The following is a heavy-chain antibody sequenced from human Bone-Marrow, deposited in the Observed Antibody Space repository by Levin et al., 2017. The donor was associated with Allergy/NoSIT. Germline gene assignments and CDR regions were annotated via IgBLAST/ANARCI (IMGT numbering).Heavy chain of an antibody. J-gene: IGHJ4*02. Sequence: GESLKISCTASGFTFGDYAMSWFRQAPGKGLEWVGFIRSKAYGGTTEYAASVKGRFTISRDDSKSIAYLQMNSLKTEDTAVYYCTRVSYYYDSSGYYPSVYFDYWGQGTLVTVSS. D-gene: IGHD3-22*01. CDR3: TRVSYYYDSSGYYPSVYFDY. CDR2: IRSKAYGGTT. V-gene: IGHV3-49*03. CDR1: GFTFGDYA.